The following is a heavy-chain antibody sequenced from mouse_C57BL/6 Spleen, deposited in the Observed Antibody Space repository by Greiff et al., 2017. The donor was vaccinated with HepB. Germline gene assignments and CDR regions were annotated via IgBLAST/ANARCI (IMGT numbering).Heavy chain of an antibody. Sequence: EVHLVESGGDLVKPGGSLKLSCAASGFTFSSYGMSWVRQTPDKRLEWVATISSGGSYTYYPDSVKGRFTISRDNAKNTLYLQMSSLKSEDTAMYYCARHEDNYDYWGQGTTLTVSS. D-gene: IGHD1-3*01. J-gene: IGHJ2*01. CDR1: GFTFSSYG. CDR3: ARHEDNYDY. V-gene: IGHV5-6*01. CDR2: ISSGGSYT.